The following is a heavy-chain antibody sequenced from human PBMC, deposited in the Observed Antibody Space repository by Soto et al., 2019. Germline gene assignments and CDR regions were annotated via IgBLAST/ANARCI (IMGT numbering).Heavy chain of an antibody. CDR3: ARSFDFWSGYGPFDY. J-gene: IGHJ4*02. CDR2: LFYTGSA. CDR1: GFSVSSTGYY. V-gene: IGHV4-31*03. D-gene: IGHD3-3*01. Sequence: SETLSLTCSVSGFSVSSTGYYWSWVRQLPGKGLEWVGFLFYTGSATYNPSLKSRAIMSLDRSTNQFSLSLTSVTSADTAVYYCARSFDFWSGYGPFDYCGEGSLVTVSS.